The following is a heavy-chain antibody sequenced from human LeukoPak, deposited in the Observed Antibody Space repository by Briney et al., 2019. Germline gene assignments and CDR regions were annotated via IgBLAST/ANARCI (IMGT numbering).Heavy chain of an antibody. V-gene: IGHV3-33*01. D-gene: IGHD3-16*01. J-gene: IGHJ6*03. CDR3: ARETDQGGRYYMDV. CDR2: IWYDGSNK. Sequence: GGSLRLSCAASGFTFSSYGMHWVRQAPGKGLEGVAVIWYDGSNKYYADSVKGRFTISRDNSKNTLYLQMNSLRAEDTAVYYCARETDQGGRYYMDVWGKGTTVTVSS. CDR1: GFTFSSYG.